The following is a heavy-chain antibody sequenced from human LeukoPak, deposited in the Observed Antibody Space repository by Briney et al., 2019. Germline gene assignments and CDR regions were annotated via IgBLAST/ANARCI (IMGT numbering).Heavy chain of an antibody. CDR3: AKRFPRYSTSPAYFDS. D-gene: IGHD6-13*01. CDR2: IKQDGSEK. J-gene: IGHJ4*02. V-gene: IGHV3-7*05. CDR1: GFTFSSYW. Sequence: GGSLRLSCAASGFTFSSYWMSWVRQAPGKGLEWVANIKQDGSEKYYVDSVKGRFTISRDNAKNSLYLQMNSLRAEDTAVYYCAKRFPRYSTSPAYFDSWGQGTLVTVSS.